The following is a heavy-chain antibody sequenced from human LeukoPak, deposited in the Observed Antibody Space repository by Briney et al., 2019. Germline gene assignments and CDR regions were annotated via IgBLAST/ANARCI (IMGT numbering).Heavy chain of an antibody. CDR3: ARGWDYDSGGRPTAYVY. D-gene: IGHD3-22*01. Sequence: ASVKVSCKASGGTFSNYAINWVRQAPGPGLEWMGGIIPIFGTANYAQKFQGRVTITADESTSTVYMELNSLKSEDKAVYYCARGWDYDSGGRPTAYVYWGQGTLVTVSS. CDR2: IIPIFGTA. V-gene: IGHV1-69*13. J-gene: IGHJ4*02. CDR1: GGTFSNYA.